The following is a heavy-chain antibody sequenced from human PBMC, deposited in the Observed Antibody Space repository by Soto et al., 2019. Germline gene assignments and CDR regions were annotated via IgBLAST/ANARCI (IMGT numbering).Heavy chain of an antibody. V-gene: IGHV4-31*03. D-gene: IGHD1-26*01. CDR1: GDSINNGGYY. CDR2: MSFSGTP. CDR3: GRDKGAPGGLIDY. J-gene: IGHJ4*02. Sequence: QVQLQESGPGLVKPSQTLSLTCTVSGDSINNGGYYWTWVRQHPGKGLEWIGYMSFSGTPYYNPSLKRRLTISVDRSKNQFSLKLNSVTAADTAVYYCGRDKGAPGGLIDYWGQGTLVTVSS.